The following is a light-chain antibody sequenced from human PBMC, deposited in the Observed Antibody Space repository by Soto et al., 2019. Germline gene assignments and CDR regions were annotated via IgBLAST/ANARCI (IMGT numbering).Light chain of an antibody. CDR2: KAS. CDR3: QQYNSYSGT. J-gene: IGKJ1*01. Sequence: DIQMTQSPSTLSASVGYRVTITCRASQSISSWLAWYQQKPGKAPKLLIYKASSLESGVPSRFSGSGSGTEFTLTISSLQPDDFATYYCQQYNSYSGTFGQGTKVDSK. CDR1: QSISSW. V-gene: IGKV1-5*03.